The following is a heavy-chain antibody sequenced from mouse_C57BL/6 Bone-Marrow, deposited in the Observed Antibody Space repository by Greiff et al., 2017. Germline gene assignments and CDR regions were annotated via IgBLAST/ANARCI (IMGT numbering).Heavy chain of an antibody. CDR1: GYTFTSYW. D-gene: IGHD1-1*01. Sequence: VQLQQSGAELVKPGASVKLSCKASGYTFTSYWMHWVKQRPGRGLEWIGMIDPNSGGTKYNEKFKSKATLTVDKPSSTAYMQLSSLTSEDSAVYYCARRNYYGSSYVAWFAYWGQGTLVTVSA. CDR2: IDPNSGGT. V-gene: IGHV1-72*01. CDR3: ARRNYYGSSYVAWFAY. J-gene: IGHJ3*01.